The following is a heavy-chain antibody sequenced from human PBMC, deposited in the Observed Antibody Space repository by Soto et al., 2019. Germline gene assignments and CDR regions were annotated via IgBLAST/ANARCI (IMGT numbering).Heavy chain of an antibody. J-gene: IGHJ4*02. Sequence: GGSLRLSCAGSGFTFINTGMSWVRQAPGQGLEWVSAITGNGDTTYYADSVKGRFTISRDNSKSTLYLQMNSLRAEDTAVYYCAKIYGYFDYWGQGTLVTVSS. D-gene: IGHD5-12*01. CDR3: AKIYGYFDY. CDR1: GFTFINTG. V-gene: IGHV3-23*01. CDR2: ITGNGDTT.